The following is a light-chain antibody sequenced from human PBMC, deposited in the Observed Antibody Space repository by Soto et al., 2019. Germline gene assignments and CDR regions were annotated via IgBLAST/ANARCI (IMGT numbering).Light chain of an antibody. V-gene: IGKV3-15*01. CDR1: QSLSTH. CDR3: QQYNTWPLT. CDR2: FTS. Sequence: EIVMTQSPATLSVSPGERATLSCRASQSLSTHLAWYQQKPGQAPRLLIYFTSTRATGIPARFSGSGSGTEFTLTISSLQSEDFAVYYCQQYNTWPLTFGGGTKVETK. J-gene: IGKJ4*01.